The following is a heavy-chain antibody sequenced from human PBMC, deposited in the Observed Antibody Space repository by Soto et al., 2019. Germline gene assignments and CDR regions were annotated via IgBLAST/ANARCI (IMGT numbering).Heavy chain of an antibody. CDR2: ISSSSSYI. J-gene: IGHJ4*02. CDR1: GFTFSSYS. Sequence: GGSLRLSCAASGFTFSSYSMNWVRQAPGKGLEWVSSISSSSSYIYYADSVKGRFTISRDNAKNSLYLQMNSLRAEDTAVYYCARGAEVGLQWLVPIDYWGQGTLVTVSS. D-gene: IGHD6-19*01. V-gene: IGHV3-21*01. CDR3: ARGAEVGLQWLVPIDY.